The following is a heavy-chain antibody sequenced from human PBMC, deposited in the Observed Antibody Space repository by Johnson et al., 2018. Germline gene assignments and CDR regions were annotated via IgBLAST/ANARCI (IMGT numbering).Heavy chain of an antibody. CDR2: ISYDGSNK. V-gene: IGHV3-30*18. D-gene: IGHD3-22*01. CDR1: GFTFSSYG. CDR3: AKDGYYYYDSSGYRNEYFQH. Sequence: QVQLVESGGGVVQPGRSLRLSCAASGFTFSSYGMHWVRQAPGQGLEWVAVISYDGSNKYYADSMKGRFTISRDNSKNTLYLQMNSLRAEDTAVYYCAKDGYYYYDSSGYRNEYFQHWGQGTLVTVSS. J-gene: IGHJ1*01.